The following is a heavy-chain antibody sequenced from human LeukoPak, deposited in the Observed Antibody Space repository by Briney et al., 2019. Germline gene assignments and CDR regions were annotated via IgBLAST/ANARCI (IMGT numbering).Heavy chain of an antibody. D-gene: IGHD2-2*01. CDR1: GFTFSTYW. CDR3: TKVKWAVDCTTTSCPYFDY. V-gene: IGHV3-43D*03. J-gene: IGHJ4*02. CDR2: ISWDGSNT. Sequence: GGSLRLSCAASGFTFSTYWMHWVRQAPGKGLEWVSLISWDGSNTYYADSVKGRFTISRDNSKNSLYLQMNSLRAEDTALYYCTKVKWAVDCTTTSCPYFDYWGQGTLVTVSS.